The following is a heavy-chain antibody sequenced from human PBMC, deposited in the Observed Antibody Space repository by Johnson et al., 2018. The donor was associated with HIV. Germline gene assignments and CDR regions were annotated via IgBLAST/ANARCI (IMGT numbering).Heavy chain of an antibody. CDR2: IKKDGREK. D-gene: IGHD3-16*02. J-gene: IGHJ3*02. CDR1: GFTVSSYW. V-gene: IGHV3-7*01. CDR3: ARGDRYHAFDI. Sequence: VQLVESGGGLIQPGGSLRLSCAASGFTVSSYWMSWVRQAPGKGREGVANIKKDGREKYYVDSVKGRFTISRDNAKNSLNLQMNSLRAGDTAVYYCARGDRYHAFDIWGQGTMVTVSS.